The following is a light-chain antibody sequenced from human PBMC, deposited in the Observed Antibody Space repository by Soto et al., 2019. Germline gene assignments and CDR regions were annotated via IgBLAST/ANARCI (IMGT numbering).Light chain of an antibody. CDR2: GAY. V-gene: IGKV3-15*01. CDR1: QSVSSN. CDR3: QQYNNWPET. Sequence: EIVMTQSPATLSVSPGERATLSCRASQSVSSNLAWYQQKPGQAPRLLIYGAYTRATGIPARFSGSGSGTEFTLTISSLQSEDFAVYYCQQYNNWPETFGQGTKGEI. J-gene: IGKJ1*01.